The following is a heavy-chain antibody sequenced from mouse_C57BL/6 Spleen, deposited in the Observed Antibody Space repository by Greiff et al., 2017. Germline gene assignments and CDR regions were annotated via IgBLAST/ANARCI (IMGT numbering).Heavy chain of an antibody. CDR2: IDPANGNP. CDR1: GFNIKNTY. CDR3: ARDYGSSYRAMDY. Sequence: EVQLQESVAELVRPGASVKLSCTASGFNIKNTYMHWVKQRPEQGLEWIGRIDPANGNPKYAPKFQGKATITADTSSNTAYLQLSSLTSEDTAIYYCARDYGSSYRAMDYWGQGTSVTVSS. D-gene: IGHD1-1*01. V-gene: IGHV14-3*01. J-gene: IGHJ4*01.